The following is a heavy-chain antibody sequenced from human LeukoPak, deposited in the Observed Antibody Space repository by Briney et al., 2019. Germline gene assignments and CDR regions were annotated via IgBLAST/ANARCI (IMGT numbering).Heavy chain of an antibody. CDR1: GGSISSYY. CDR2: IYYSGST. D-gene: IGHD6-6*01. J-gene: IGHJ4*02. CDR3: ASARAARFGSLYY. Sequence: SETLSLTCTVSGGSISSYYWSWIRQPPGKGLEWIGYIYYSGSTNYNPSLKSRVTISVDTSKNQFSLKLSSVTAADTAVYYCASARAARFGSLYYWGQGTQLTVSS. V-gene: IGHV4-59*08.